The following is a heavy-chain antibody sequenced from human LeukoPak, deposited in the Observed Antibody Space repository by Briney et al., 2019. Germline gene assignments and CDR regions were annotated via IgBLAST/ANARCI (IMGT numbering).Heavy chain of an antibody. Sequence: ASVKVSRKASGYTFTSYGISWVRRAPGQGLEWMGWISAYNGNTNYAQKLQGRVTMTTDTSTSTAYMELRSLRSDDTAVYYCARVGLVRSYNWFDPWGQGTLVTVSS. CDR3: ARVGLVRSYNWFDP. CDR2: ISAYNGNT. V-gene: IGHV1-18*01. J-gene: IGHJ5*02. D-gene: IGHD6-19*01. CDR1: GYTFTSYG.